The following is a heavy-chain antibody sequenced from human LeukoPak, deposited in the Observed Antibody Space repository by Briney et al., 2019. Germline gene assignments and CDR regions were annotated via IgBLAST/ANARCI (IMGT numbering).Heavy chain of an antibody. D-gene: IGHD2-2*01. CDR1: GYTFTSYA. V-gene: IGHV1-3*01. CDR2: INAGNGNT. J-gene: IGHJ5*02. CDR3: ARGIVVKPSANWFDP. Sequence: ASVKVSCKASGYTFTSYAMHWVRQAPGQRLEWMGWINAGNGNTKYSQRFQGRVTITRDTSANTAYMELSSLRFEDTAVYYCARGIVVKPSANWFDPWGQGTPVTVSS.